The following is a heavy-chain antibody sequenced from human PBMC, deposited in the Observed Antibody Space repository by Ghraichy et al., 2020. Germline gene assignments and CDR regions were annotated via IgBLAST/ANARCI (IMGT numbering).Heavy chain of an antibody. CDR1: GYTLTAYY. Sequence: KVSCKASGYTLTAYYMHWVRQAPGQGLECMGWINPNSGGTYYAQKFQGRVTMTRDTTISTVYMELTSLRPDDTAMYYCARGGELGFWGQGTMVTVSS. V-gene: IGHV1-2*02. D-gene: IGHD1-26*01. CDR3: ARGGELGF. J-gene: IGHJ3*01. CDR2: INPNSGGT.